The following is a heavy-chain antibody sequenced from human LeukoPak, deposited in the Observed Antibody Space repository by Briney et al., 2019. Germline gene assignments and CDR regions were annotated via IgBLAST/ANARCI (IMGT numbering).Heavy chain of an antibody. Sequence: SETLSLTCTVSGGSISSYYWSWIRQPPGKGLEWIGYIYYSGSTNYNPSLKSRVTISVDTSKNQFSLKLSSVTAADTAVYYCARDWVAVAGNTFSRYCYYGMDVWGQGTTVTVSS. CDR2: IYYSGST. D-gene: IGHD6-19*01. J-gene: IGHJ6*02. CDR1: GGSISSYY. V-gene: IGHV4-59*01. CDR3: ARDWVAVAGNTFSRYCYYGMDV.